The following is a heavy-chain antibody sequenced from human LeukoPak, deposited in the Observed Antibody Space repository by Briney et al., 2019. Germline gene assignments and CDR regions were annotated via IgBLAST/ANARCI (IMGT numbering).Heavy chain of an antibody. CDR1: GGSISRNSDY. Sequence: PSETLSLNCTVSGGSISRNSDYWGWIRQPPGKGLEWIGSIYYSGSTYYNPSLKSRVTISVDTSKNQFSLKLSSVTAADTAVYYRASLLGNYGGNPWGDYYYYMDVWGKGTTVTVSS. J-gene: IGHJ6*03. V-gene: IGHV4-39*01. CDR3: ASLLGNYGGNPWGDYYYYMDV. D-gene: IGHD4-23*01. CDR2: IYYSGST.